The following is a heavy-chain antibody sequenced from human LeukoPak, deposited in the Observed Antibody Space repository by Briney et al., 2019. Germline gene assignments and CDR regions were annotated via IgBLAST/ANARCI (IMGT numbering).Heavy chain of an antibody. J-gene: IGHJ4*02. V-gene: IGHV3-72*01. CDR1: GFTLSDHH. CDR2: SKDKANRYTT. D-gene: IGHD1-26*01. Sequence: GGSLRLSCAASGFTLSDHHMDWVRQAPGKGLEWVGRSKDKANRYTTEYAASVKGRFTISRDDSKKSVYLQMNSLKTEDTAVYYCAKKRSGSNYPFDYWGQGTLVTVSS. CDR3: AKKRSGSNYPFDY.